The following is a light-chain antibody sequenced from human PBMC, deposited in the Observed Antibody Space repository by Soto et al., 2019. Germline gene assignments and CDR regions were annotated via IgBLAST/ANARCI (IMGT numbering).Light chain of an antibody. Sequence: EIVLTQSPGTLSLSPGEGATLSCRASQSISSNFLAWYQQKRGQAPRLLIHGASNRATGIPDRFSGSGSGTDFTLTITSLEPEDFAVYYCQQYGGSPRTFGQGTKVDIK. CDR2: GAS. J-gene: IGKJ1*01. V-gene: IGKV3-20*01. CDR1: QSISSNF. CDR3: QQYGGSPRT.